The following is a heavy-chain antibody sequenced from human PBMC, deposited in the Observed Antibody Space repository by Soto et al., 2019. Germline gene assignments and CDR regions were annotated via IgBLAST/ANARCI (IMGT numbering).Heavy chain of an antibody. CDR1: GDSVSGYY. D-gene: IGHD2-2*01. V-gene: IGHV4-4*07. CDR3: ARDGKGVSAAMLY. Sequence: SETLSLTCTVSGDSVSGYYWYWIRQPAGKGLEWIGRMYTSGITNYSPSLKSRVTMSVDTSKNQFSLKLTSVTAADTAVYYCARDGKGVSAAMLYWGQGTLVTVSS. CDR2: MYTSGIT. J-gene: IGHJ4*02.